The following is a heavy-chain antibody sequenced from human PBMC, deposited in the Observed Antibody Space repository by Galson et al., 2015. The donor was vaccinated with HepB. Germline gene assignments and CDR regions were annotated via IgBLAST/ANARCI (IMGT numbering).Heavy chain of an antibody. CDR1: GFAFSSYS. V-gene: IGHV3-21*01. CDR2: ISSSSSYI. CDR3: AGSSGWPYRIDY. D-gene: IGHD6-19*01. Sequence: SLRLSCAASGFAFSSYSMNWVRQAPGKGLEWVSSISSSSSYIYYADSVKGRFTISRDNAKNSLYPQMNSLRAEDTAVYYCAGSSGWPYRIDYWGQGTLVTVSS. J-gene: IGHJ4*02.